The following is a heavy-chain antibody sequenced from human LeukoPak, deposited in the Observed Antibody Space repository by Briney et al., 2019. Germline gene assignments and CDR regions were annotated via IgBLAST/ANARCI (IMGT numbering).Heavy chain of an antibody. CDR2: INHSGST. Sequence: SETLSLTCAVYGGSFSGYYWSWIRQPPGKGLEWIGEINHSGSTTYNPSLKSRVTISVDTSKNQFSLKLSSVTAADTAVYYCARASCSSTSCSRGWYFDLWGRGTLVTVSS. J-gene: IGHJ2*01. V-gene: IGHV4-34*01. D-gene: IGHD2-2*01. CDR3: ARASCSSTSCSRGWYFDL. CDR1: GGSFSGYY.